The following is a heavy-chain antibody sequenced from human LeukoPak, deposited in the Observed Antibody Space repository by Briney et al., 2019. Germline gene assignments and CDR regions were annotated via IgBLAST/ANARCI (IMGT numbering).Heavy chain of an antibody. CDR2: ISAYNGNT. J-gene: IGHJ4*02. CDR3: ARDSSAYYYDNSGYYLGIKSYYFDY. V-gene: IGHV1-18*01. D-gene: IGHD3-22*01. Sequence: ASVKVSCKASGYTFTSYGISWVRQAPGQGLEWMGWISAYNGNTNYAQKLQGRVTMTTDTSTSTAYMELRSLRSDDTAVYYCARDSSAYYYDNSGYYLGIKSYYFDYWGQGTLVTVSS. CDR1: GYTFTSYG.